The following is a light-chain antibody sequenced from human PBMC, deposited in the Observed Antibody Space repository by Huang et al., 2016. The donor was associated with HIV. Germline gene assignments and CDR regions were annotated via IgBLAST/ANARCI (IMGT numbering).Light chain of an antibody. J-gene: IGKJ1*01. CDR3: QKYDSAPRT. CDR2: ATS. V-gene: IGKV1-27*01. Sequence: MTQSPPSLSASIGDRVTLTCRASRDISTFLAWFHQKPGKPPKLLIYATSILHSGVPSRFSGSGSGTDFTLTISSLQSEDVGYYYCQKYDSAPRTFGQGTKVDLK. CDR1: RDISTF.